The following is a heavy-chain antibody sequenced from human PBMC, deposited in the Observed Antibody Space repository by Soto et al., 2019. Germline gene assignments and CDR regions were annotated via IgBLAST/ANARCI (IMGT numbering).Heavy chain of an antibody. CDR2: IKSKTDGGTT. J-gene: IGHJ3*02. CDR3: AKRGYSGYDHAAFDI. V-gene: IGHV3-15*07. CDR1: GFTFSNAW. D-gene: IGHD5-12*01. Sequence: GSLRLSCAASGFTFSNAWMNWVRQAPGKGLEWVGRIKSKTDGGTTDYAAPAKGRFTISRDDSKNTLYLQMNSLKTEDTAVYYCAKRGYSGYDHAAFDIWGQGTMVTVSS.